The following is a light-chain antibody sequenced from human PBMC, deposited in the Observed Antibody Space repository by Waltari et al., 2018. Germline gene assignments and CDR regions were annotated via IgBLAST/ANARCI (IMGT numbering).Light chain of an antibody. V-gene: IGKV1-NL1*01. CDR2: VAS. J-gene: IGKJ2*01. CDR3: QQYFFTPYT. Sequence: EIQMTQSPSSLSASVGDRVTITCRASQGISNSLAWYHQKPGKAPKLLLSVASRLQSGVPSRFTGSGSGTDYTLTISSLQPEDFATYYCQQYFFTPYTFGQGTKLEI. CDR1: QGISNS.